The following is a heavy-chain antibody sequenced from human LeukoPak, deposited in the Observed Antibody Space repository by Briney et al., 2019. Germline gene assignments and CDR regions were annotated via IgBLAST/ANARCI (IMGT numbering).Heavy chain of an antibody. D-gene: IGHD6-19*01. Sequence: GASVKVSCKASGYTFTGYYMHWVRQAPGQGLEWMGWINPNSGGTNYAQKFQGRVTMTRDTSISTAYMELSRLRSDDTAVYYCARSPRLVSNPIDYWGQGTLVTVSS. V-gene: IGHV1-2*02. J-gene: IGHJ4*02. CDR3: ARSPRLVSNPIDY. CDR2: INPNSGGT. CDR1: GYTFTGYY.